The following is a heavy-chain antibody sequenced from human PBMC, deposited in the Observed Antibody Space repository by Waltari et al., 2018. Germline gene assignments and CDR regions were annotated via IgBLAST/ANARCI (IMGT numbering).Heavy chain of an antibody. CDR3: ARHVASGSYYSDY. J-gene: IGHJ4*02. Sequence: QVQLQESGPGLVKPSETLSLTCAVSGYSISSGYYWGWIRQPPGKGLEWIGSIDHSGRTSNNPALKSRVTRSGDTSKNQFSLKLSSVTAADTAVYYCARHVASGSYYSDYWGQGTLVTVSS. V-gene: IGHV4-38-2*01. D-gene: IGHD1-26*01. CDR1: GYSISSGYY. CDR2: IDHSGRT.